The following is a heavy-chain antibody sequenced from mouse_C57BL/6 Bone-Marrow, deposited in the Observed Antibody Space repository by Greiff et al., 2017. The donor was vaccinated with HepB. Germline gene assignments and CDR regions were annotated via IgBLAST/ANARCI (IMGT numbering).Heavy chain of an antibody. J-gene: IGHJ1*03. CDR2: ISYSGST. D-gene: IGHD1-1*01. CDR3: ARGGTTVVEYWYFDV. CDR1: GYSITSGYD. V-gene: IGHV3-1*01. Sequence: EVKVVESGPGMVKPSQSLSLTCTVTGYSITSGYDWHWIRHFPGNKLEWMGYISYSGSTNYNPSLKSRISITHDTSKNHFFLKLNSVTTEDTATYYCARGGTTVVEYWYFDVWGTGTTVTVSS.